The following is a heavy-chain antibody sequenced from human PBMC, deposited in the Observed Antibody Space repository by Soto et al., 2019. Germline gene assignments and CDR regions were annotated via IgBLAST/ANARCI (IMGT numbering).Heavy chain of an antibody. CDR2: ISSSSSTI. CDR3: ARDSLMVYGQTHDAFYI. J-gene: IGHJ3*02. V-gene: IGHV3-48*01. CDR1: GFTFSSYS. D-gene: IGHD2-8*01. Sequence: PGGSLRLSCAASGFTFSSYSMNWVRQAPGKGLEWVSYISSSSSTIYYADSVKGRFTISRDNAKNSLYLQMNSLRAEDTAVYYCARDSLMVYGQTHDAFYIWGQGTMVTVSS.